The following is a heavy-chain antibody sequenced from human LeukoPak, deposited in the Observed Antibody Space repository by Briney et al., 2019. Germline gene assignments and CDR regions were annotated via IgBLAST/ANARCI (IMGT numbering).Heavy chain of an antibody. V-gene: IGHV1-46*01. CDR1: GYTFTTYY. Sequence: ASVKVSCKASGYTFTTYYMHWVRQAPGQGLEWGGVINPSGGSTTYAQNFQGRVTRTRDTSTSAVYMELSSLRSEDTAVYYCARGGSLAVAPHQYHFDYWGQGTLVTVSS. CDR2: INPSGGST. CDR3: ARGGSLAVAPHQYHFDY. J-gene: IGHJ4*02. D-gene: IGHD6-19*01.